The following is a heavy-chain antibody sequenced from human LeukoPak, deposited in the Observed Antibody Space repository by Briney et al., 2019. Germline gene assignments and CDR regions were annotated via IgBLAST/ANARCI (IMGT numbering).Heavy chain of an antibody. CDR2: TYTSGST. J-gene: IGHJ5*02. V-gene: IGHV4-61*02. Sequence: KTSETLSLTCTVSGGSISSGSYYWSWIRQPAGKGLEWIGRTYTSGSTTYNPSLKSRVTISVDTSKNQFSLRLSSVTAADTAVYYCARGSQYSSSFMIDPWGQGTLVTVSS. CDR1: GGSISSGSYY. D-gene: IGHD6-13*01. CDR3: ARGSQYSSSFMIDP.